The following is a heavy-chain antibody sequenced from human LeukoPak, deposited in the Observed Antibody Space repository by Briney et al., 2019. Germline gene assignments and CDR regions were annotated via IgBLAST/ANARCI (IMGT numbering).Heavy chain of an antibody. V-gene: IGHV3-23*01. CDR3: ATKRDILTGYLPFDY. Sequence: PGGSPRLSCAASGFTFSSYAMSWVRQAPGKGLEWVSAISGSGGSTYYADSVKGRFTISRDNSKNTLYLQMNSLRAEDTAVYYCATKRDILTGYLPFDYWGQGTLVTVSS. D-gene: IGHD3-9*01. CDR1: GFTFSSYA. J-gene: IGHJ4*02. CDR2: ISGSGGST.